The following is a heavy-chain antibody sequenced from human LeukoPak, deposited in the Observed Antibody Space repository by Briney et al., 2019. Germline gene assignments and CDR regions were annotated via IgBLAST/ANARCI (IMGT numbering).Heavy chain of an antibody. D-gene: IGHD4-11*01. CDR1: GGSISSSNYY. J-gene: IGHJ6*03. CDR3: ARPSATTEKTYYMDV. Sequence: SETLSLTCTVSGGSISSSNYYWGWIRQSPGKRLEWIGAIYYSGTTYYNPSLKSRVTISVDTSKNQFSLKLSSVTAADTAVYYCARPSATTEKTYYMDVWGTGTTVTVS. V-gene: IGHV4-39*01. CDR2: IYYSGTT.